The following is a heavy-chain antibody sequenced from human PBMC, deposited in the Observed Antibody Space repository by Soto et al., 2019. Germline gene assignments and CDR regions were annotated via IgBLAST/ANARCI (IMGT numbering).Heavy chain of an antibody. D-gene: IGHD2-21*02. CDR1: GFNFSNHW. CDR2: ITSDGKSK. CDR3: ARESGDWPLNWFDP. V-gene: IGHV3-74*01. J-gene: IGHJ5*02. Sequence: PGGSLRLSCAASGFNFSNHWMHWVRQRPAEELVWVSRITSDGKSKAYAESVKGRFAISRDNAKNTLYLQMNGLTAEDTAVYYCARESGDWPLNWFDPWGQGTLVTVSS.